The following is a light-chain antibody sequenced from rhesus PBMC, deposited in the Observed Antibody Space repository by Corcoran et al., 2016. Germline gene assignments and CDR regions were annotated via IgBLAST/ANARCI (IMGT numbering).Light chain of an antibody. CDR1: QSVNSY. J-gene: IGKJ3*01. Sequence: QVILTQSPATLSLSPGERATLSCRASQSVNSYLAWYQQKPGQAPRLLIYGASSRATGNPDRFTGRGSGTEFTLTISSLVPEDFAVYYCQKYSSSPFTFGPGTKLDMK. CDR3: QKYSSSPFT. CDR2: GAS. V-gene: IGKV3-53*01.